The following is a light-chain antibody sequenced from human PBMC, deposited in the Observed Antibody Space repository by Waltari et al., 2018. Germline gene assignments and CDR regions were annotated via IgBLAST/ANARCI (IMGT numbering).Light chain of an antibody. CDR3: QAWDSSTAHWV. CDR1: KLGDKY. V-gene: IGLV3-1*01. J-gene: IGLJ3*02. Sequence: SYELTQPPSVSVSPGQTASITCSGDKLGDKYACWYQQKPGQSPVLVIYQDSKRPSGIPARFSGSNSGNTATLTISGTQAMDEADYYCQAWDSSTAHWVFGGGTKLTVL. CDR2: QDS.